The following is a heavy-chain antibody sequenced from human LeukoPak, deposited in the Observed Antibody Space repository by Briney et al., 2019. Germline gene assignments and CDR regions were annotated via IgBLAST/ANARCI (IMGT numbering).Heavy chain of an antibody. Sequence: ASVKVSCKASGHTFTTYYVHFVRQAPGQGLEWMGVINPSGDGTNYPQRFQGRVTLTRDTSTSTVYMELSSLRSEDTAIYYCAKETPNTGWFDPWGQGTLVAVSS. D-gene: IGHD1-14*01. V-gene: IGHV1-46*01. CDR3: AKETPNTGWFDP. J-gene: IGHJ5*02. CDR1: GHTFTTYY. CDR2: INPSGDGT.